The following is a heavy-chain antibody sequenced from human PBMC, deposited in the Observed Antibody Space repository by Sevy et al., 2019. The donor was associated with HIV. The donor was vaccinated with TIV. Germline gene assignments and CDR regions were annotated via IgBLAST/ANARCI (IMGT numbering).Heavy chain of an antibody. V-gene: IGHV3-23*01. J-gene: IGHJ6*02. CDR1: AFTFSNYA. Sequence: GGSLRLSCAASAFTFSNYAMSWVRQAPGKGLEWVSAIDGKGRSTHYADSVQGRFTISRDNSKNTLFLQMSSLSAEDTAMYYCAKTVNSGGGVVPAANYYYYGMDVWGQGTTVTVSS. CDR3: AKTVNSGGGVVPAANYYYYGMDV. D-gene: IGHD2-2*01. CDR2: IDGKGRST.